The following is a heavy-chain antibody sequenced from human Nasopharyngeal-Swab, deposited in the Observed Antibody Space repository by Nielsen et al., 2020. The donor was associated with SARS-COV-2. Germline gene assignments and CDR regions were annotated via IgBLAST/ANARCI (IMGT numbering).Heavy chain of an antibody. J-gene: IGHJ6*03. CDR2: INPNSGGT. CDR1: GYTFTGYY. CDR3: ARGPKRAARYYYMDV. V-gene: IGHV1-2*04. D-gene: IGHD6-6*01. Sequence: ASVKVSCKASGYTFTGYYMHWVRQAPGQGLEWMGWINPNSGGTNYAQKFQGWVTMTRDTSISTAYMELSRLRSDDTAVYYCARGPKRAARYYYMDVWGKGTTVTVSS.